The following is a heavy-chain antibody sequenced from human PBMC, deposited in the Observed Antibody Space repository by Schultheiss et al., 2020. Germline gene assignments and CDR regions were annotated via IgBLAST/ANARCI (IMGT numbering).Heavy chain of an antibody. V-gene: IGHV5-51*01. CDR1: GYSFTSYW. CDR2: IYPGDSDT. D-gene: IGHD2-2*01. Sequence: GESLKISCKGSGYSFTSYWISWVRQMPGKGLEWMGIIYPGDSDTRYSPSFQGQVTISADKSISTAYLQWSSLKASDTAMYYCARQGPTHYCSSTSCPVDYWGKGTLVTVSS. CDR3: ARQGPTHYCSSTSCPVDY. J-gene: IGHJ4*02.